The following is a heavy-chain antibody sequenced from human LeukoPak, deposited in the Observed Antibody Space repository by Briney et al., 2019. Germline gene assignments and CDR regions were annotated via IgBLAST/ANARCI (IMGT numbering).Heavy chain of an antibody. J-gene: IGHJ3*02. D-gene: IGHD3-22*01. CDR3: ARDGVPYYYDSSGYYSPGAFDI. V-gene: IGHV1-69*04. CDR1: GGTFSSYA. CDR2: IIPILGIA. Sequence: ASVKVSCKASGGTFSSYAISWVRQATGQGLEWMGRIIPILGIANYAQKFQGRVTITADKSTSTAYMELSSLRSEDTAVYYCARDGVPYYYDSSGYYSPGAFDIWGQGTMVTVSS.